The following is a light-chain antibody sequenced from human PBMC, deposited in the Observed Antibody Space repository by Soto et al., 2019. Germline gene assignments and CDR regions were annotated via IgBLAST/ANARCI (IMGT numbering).Light chain of an antibody. CDR2: DAS. CDR3: QQYYSTPLT. V-gene: IGKV1-5*01. Sequence: DIQMTQSPSTLSASLAYRFAITCLASQSISSWLAWYQQKPGKAPKLLIYDASSLESGVPSRFSGSGSGTEFTLTISSLQAEDVAVYYCQQYYSTPLTFGGGTKVDIK. J-gene: IGKJ4*01. CDR1: QSISSW.